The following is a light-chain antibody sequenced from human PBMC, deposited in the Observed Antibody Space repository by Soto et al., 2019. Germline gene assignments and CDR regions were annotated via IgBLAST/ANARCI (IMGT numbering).Light chain of an antibody. Sequence: EIVMTQSPATLSVSPGERATLSCRASQSVRSNLAWYQQKPGQAPRLLMYDSSTRASGIPARFSGSGSGTEFTLTISSLQSEDLAVYYCQQYNQWPPWTVGQGTKVVIK. CDR1: QSVRSN. CDR2: DSS. J-gene: IGKJ1*01. V-gene: IGKV3-15*01. CDR3: QQYNQWPPWT.